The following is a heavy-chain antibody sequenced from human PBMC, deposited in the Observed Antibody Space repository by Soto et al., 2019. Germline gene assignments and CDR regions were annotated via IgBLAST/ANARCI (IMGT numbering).Heavy chain of an antibody. D-gene: IGHD2-2*01. CDR3: ARHGRAYCSSTSCYLNYYYAMDV. J-gene: IGHJ6*02. Sequence: GGSLRLSCAAAGFTFYTYVMHWVRQAPGKGLEWVKIIWYDGSNKYYADSVKGRFTISRDNSKNTLHLQMNSLRAEDTAVYYCARHGRAYCSSTSCYLNYYYAMDVWD. CDR1: GFTFYTYV. CDR2: IWYDGSNK. V-gene: IGHV3-33*01.